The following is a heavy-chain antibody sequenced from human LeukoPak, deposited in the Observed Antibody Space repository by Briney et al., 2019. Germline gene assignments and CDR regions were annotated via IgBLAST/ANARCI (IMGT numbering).Heavy chain of an antibody. D-gene: IGHD5-18*01. Sequence: SETLSLTCTVSGGSISSYYWSWIRQPPGKGLERIGYIYYSGSTNYNPSLKSRVTISVDTSKNQFSLKLSSVTAADTAVYYCARLYVDTAMAPFYYYYYYMDVWGKGTTVTVSS. V-gene: IGHV4-59*01. CDR1: GGSISSYY. CDR3: ARLYVDTAMAPFYYYYYYMDV. J-gene: IGHJ6*03. CDR2: IYYSGST.